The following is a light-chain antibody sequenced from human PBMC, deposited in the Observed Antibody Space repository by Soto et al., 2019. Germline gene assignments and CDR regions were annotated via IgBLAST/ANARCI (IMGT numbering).Light chain of an antibody. CDR3: HQYNHWLTWK. V-gene: IGKV3-15*01. CDR1: QSVSSK. J-gene: IGKJ1*01. Sequence: EIVMTQSPATLSLSPGQRAPLSCRSSQSVSSKLAWYQQRPGQAPRLLIYSASTRATGIPARFSGSGSGTEFTLTISSLQSEDFAVYYCHQYNHWLTWKFGQGTKVDIK. CDR2: SAS.